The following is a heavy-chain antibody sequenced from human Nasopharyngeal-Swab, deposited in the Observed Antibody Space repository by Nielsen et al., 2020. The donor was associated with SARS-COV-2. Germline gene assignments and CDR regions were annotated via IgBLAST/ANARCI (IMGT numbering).Heavy chain of an antibody. J-gene: IGHJ6*03. CDR3: AKLGGSYDFWRGYYDYMDV. Sequence: GGSLRLSCAASGFTFDDYAMHWVRQAPGKGLEWVSGISWNSGSIGYADSVKGRFTISRDNAKNSLYLQMNSLRAEDTALYYCAKLGGSYDFWRGYYDYMDVWGKGTTVTVSS. D-gene: IGHD3-3*01. V-gene: IGHV3-9*01. CDR1: GFTFDDYA. CDR2: ISWNSGSI.